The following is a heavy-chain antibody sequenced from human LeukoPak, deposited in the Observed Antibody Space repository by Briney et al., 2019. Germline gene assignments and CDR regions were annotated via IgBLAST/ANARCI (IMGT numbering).Heavy chain of an antibody. D-gene: IGHD3-3*01. CDR3: ARVLLSNYDFWSGYSNWFDP. Sequence: SETLSLTCTVSGGSINSFYWTWLRQPAGKGLEWVGRIYSSGSTNFNPSLKSRVTMSVDTSKNQFSLRLSSVTAADTAAYFCARVLLSNYDFWSGYSNWFDPWGQGTLVTVSS. CDR2: IYSSGST. J-gene: IGHJ5*02. V-gene: IGHV4-4*07. CDR1: GGSINSFY.